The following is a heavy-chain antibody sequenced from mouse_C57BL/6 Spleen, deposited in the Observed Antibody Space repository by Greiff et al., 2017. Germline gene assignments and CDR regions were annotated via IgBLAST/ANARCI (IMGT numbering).Heavy chain of an antibody. D-gene: IGHD2-12*01. Sequence: QVQLKQPGAELVMPGASVKLSCKASGYTFTSYWMHWVKQRPGQGLEWIGEIDPSDSYTNYNQKFKGKSTLTVDKSSSTAYMQLSSLTSEDSAVYYCARGELRRRRYFDYWGQGTTLTVSS. J-gene: IGHJ2*01. CDR2: IDPSDSYT. V-gene: IGHV1-69*01. CDR3: ARGELRRRRYFDY. CDR1: GYTFTSYW.